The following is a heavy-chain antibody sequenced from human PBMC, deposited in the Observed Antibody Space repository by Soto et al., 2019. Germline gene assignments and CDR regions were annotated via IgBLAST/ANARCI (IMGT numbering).Heavy chain of an antibody. CDR1: GGTFSSYA. Sequence: QVQLVQSGAEVKKPGSSVKVSCKASGGTFSSYAISWVRQAPGQGLEWMGGIIPIFGTANYAQKFQGRVTITGDEPRRTAYRERGSLRFEDTAVYYWARGGGRVTMVRGVIITWGGMDVWGQGTTVTVSS. CDR2: IIPIFGTA. J-gene: IGHJ6*02. V-gene: IGHV1-69*01. CDR3: ARGGGRVTMVRGVIITWGGMDV. D-gene: IGHD3-10*01.